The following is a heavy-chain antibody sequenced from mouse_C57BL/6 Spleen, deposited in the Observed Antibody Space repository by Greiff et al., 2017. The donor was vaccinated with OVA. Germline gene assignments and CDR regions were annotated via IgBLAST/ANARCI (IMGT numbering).Heavy chain of an antibody. V-gene: IGHV1-66*01. CDR2: IYPGSGNT. CDR3: AREDYSNYGFDY. D-gene: IGHD2-5*01. CDR1: GYSFTSYY. Sequence: VQLQESGPELVKPGASVKISCKASGYSFTSYYIHWVKQRPGQGLEWIGWIYPGSGNTKYNEKFKGKATLTEDTSSSTAYMQLSSLTSEDSAVYYCAREDYSNYGFDYWGQGTTLTVSS. J-gene: IGHJ2*01.